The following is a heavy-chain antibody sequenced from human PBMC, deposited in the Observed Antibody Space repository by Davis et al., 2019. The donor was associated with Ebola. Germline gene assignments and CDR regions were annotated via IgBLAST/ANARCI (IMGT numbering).Heavy chain of an antibody. D-gene: IGHD2/OR15-2a*01. CDR3: AKDDPNIWFDV. CDR1: GFTFSSYA. CDR2: VTSSGGGT. Sequence: GGSLRLSCAASGFTFSSYAMTWARQAPGKGLEWVSAVTSSGGGTYYADSVKGRFTISRDNSKNTLYLQMNSLRVDDTAIYFCAKDDPNIWFDVWGQGTMVAVSS. J-gene: IGHJ3*01. V-gene: IGHV3-23*01.